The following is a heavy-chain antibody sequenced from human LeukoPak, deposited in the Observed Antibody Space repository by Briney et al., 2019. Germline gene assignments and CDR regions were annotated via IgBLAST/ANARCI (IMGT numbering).Heavy chain of an antibody. CDR2: ISSSSSTI. CDR3: ARADLDSSSWYGRLGY. V-gene: IGHV3-48*04. J-gene: IGHJ4*02. CDR1: GFTFSSYS. Sequence: GRSLRLSCAASGFTFSSYSMNWVRQAPGKGLEWVSYISSSSSTIYYADSVKGRFTISRDNAKNSLYLQMNSLRAEDTAVYYCARADLDSSSWYGRLGYWGQGTLVTVSS. D-gene: IGHD6-13*01.